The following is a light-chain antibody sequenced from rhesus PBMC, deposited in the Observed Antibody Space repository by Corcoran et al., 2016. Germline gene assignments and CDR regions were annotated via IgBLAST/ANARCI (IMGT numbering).Light chain of an antibody. V-gene: IGKV3S9*01. Sequence: EIVMTQSPATLSLSPGERATLSCRASQRVSSYVAWYQQKPEKAPRLLIYGASTRATGTPDRFSGRGSGTAFTLTISSLEPEDFAVYYCQPYSNWPRTFGQGTKVEIK. CDR1: QRVSSY. CDR3: QPYSNWPRT. J-gene: IGKJ1*01. CDR2: GAS.